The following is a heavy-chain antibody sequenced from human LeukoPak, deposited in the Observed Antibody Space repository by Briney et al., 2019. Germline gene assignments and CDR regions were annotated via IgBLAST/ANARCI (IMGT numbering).Heavy chain of an antibody. J-gene: IGHJ4*02. D-gene: IGHD1-7*01. CDR1: GFTFSSYW. CDR3: ARDGSSMGTNFDY. V-gene: IGHV3-74*01. Sequence: GGSLRLSCAASGFTFSSYWMHWVRQVPGKGLVWVSLIHSDGSTIIYADSVKGRFTISRDNAKNSLYLQMNSLRAEDTAVYYCARDGSSMGTNFDYWGQGTLVTVSS. CDR2: IHSDGSTI.